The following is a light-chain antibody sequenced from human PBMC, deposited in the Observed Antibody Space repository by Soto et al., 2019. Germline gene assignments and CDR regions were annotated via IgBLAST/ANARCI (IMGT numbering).Light chain of an antibody. V-gene: IGLV1-47*01. Sequence: QSALTQPPSASGTPGQRVTISCSGSSSNIGSNYVYWYQQLPGTAPKLLIYRNNQRPSGVPDRFSGSKSGTSASLAISGLRSEDEANYCCAAWDDSLSGVVFGGGTKVTVL. CDR2: RNN. J-gene: IGLJ3*02. CDR3: AAWDDSLSGVV. CDR1: SSNIGSNY.